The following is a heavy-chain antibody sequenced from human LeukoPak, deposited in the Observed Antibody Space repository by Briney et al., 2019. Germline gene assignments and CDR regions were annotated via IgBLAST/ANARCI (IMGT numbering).Heavy chain of an antibody. CDR1: GYTFTGYY. J-gene: IGHJ4*02. V-gene: IGHV1-2*02. CDR2: INPNSGGT. D-gene: IGHD6-19*01. Sequence: ASVKVSCKASGYTFTGYYMHWVRQAPGQGLEWMGWINPNSGGTNYAQKFQGRVTMTRDTSISTAYMELSRLRSDDTAVYYCARGTWYSYSSGWYGFDYWGQGTLVTVSS. CDR3: ARGTWYSYSSGWYGFDY.